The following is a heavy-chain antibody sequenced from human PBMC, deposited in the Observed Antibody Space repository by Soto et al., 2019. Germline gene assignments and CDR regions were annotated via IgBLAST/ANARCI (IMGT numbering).Heavy chain of an antibody. V-gene: IGHV3-23*01. Sequence: PGGSLRLSCAASGFTFSSYAMSWVRQAPGKGLEWVSAISGSGGSTYYADSVKGRFTISRDNSKNTLYLQMNSLRAEDTAVYYCAKVRLVRGVTQGPDAFDIWGQGTMVTVPS. CDR3: AKVRLVRGVTQGPDAFDI. CDR2: ISGSGGST. CDR1: GFTFSSYA. J-gene: IGHJ3*02. D-gene: IGHD3-10*01.